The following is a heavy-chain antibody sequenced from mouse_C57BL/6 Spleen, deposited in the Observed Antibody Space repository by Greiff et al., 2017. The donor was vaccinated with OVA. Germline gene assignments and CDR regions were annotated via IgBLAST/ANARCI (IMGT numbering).Heavy chain of an antibody. J-gene: IGHJ2*01. V-gene: IGHV1-75*01. CDR1: GYTFTDYY. CDR3: GGGGYDGFDY. D-gene: IGHD2-2*01. CDR2: IFPGSGST. Sequence: VQLQQSGPELVKPGASVKLSCKASGYTFTDYYINWVKQRPGQGLEWIGWIFPGSGSTYYNEKLKGKATFTVDKSYNTAYMYLSSLTTEDAAVDFCGGGGYDGFDYWGQGTTLTVSS.